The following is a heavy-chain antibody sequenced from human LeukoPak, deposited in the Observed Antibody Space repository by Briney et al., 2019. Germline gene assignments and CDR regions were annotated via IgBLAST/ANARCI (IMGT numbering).Heavy chain of an antibody. V-gene: IGHV3-15*01. CDR1: GFSSTNTW. CDR2: VKSKADDGTT. CDR3: ATEGGSGSYYGDDAFDM. Sequence: GGSLRPSCEASGFSSTNTWMSWVRQAPGKGLEWVGRVKSKADDGTTDYAAPVQGRFTISRDDSKNTLSLQMNSLKTEDTAVYYCATEGGSGSYYGDDAFDMWGQGTMVTVSS. J-gene: IGHJ3*02. D-gene: IGHD3-10*01.